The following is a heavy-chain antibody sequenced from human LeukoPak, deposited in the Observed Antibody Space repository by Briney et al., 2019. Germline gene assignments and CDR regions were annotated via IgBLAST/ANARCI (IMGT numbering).Heavy chain of an antibody. Sequence: GGSLRLSCAASGFTFSSYAMSWVRQAPGKGPEWVSAISGSGGSTYYADSVKGRFTISRDNSKNTLYLQMNSLRAEDTAVYYCANLYDYVWGSYRSPGDWGQGTLVTVSS. CDR2: ISGSGGST. CDR1: GFTFSSYA. V-gene: IGHV3-23*01. D-gene: IGHD3-16*02. CDR3: ANLYDYVWGSYRSPGD. J-gene: IGHJ4*02.